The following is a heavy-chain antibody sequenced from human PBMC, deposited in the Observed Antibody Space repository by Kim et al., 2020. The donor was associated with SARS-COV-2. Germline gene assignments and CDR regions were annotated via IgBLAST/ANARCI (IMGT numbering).Heavy chain of an antibody. V-gene: IGHV1-3*01. CDR2: INAGNGNT. D-gene: IGHD6-13*01. Sequence: ASVKVSCKASGYTFTSYAMHWVRQAPGQRLEWMGWINAGNGNTKYSQKFQGRVTITRDTSASTAYMELSSLRSEDTAVYYCARVSSSSWQTISRYNWFDPWGQGTLVTVSS. CDR1: GYTFTSYA. CDR3: ARVSSSSWQTISRYNWFDP. J-gene: IGHJ5*02.